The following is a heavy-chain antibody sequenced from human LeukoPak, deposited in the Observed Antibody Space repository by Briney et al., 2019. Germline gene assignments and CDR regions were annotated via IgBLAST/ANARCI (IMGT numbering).Heavy chain of an antibody. J-gene: IGHJ6*03. CDR1: GFTFSSYG. CDR2: ISGSGHRT. V-gene: IGHV3-23*01. D-gene: IGHD3-10*01. CDR3: AKGPDYYDSGSYLWYMDV. Sequence: GGTLRLSCAASGFTFSSYGVSWVRQAPGKGLEWVSGISGSGHRTYYADSVKGRFTVSRDNSKNTMYLQMNSLRAEDTAVYYCAKGPDYYDSGSYLWYMDVWGKGTTVIISS.